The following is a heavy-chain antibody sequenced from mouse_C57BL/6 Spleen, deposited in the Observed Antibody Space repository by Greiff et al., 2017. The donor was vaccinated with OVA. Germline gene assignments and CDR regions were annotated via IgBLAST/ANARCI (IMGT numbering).Heavy chain of an antibody. CDR1: GYTFTDYY. CDR3: ARRGSTMVPHWYFDV. D-gene: IGHD2-1*01. Sequence: VQLQQSGPELVKPGASVKISCKASGYTFTDYYMNWVKQSHGKSLEWIGDINPNNGGTSYNQKFKGKATLTVDKSSSTAYMELRSLTSEDSAVYYCARRGSTMVPHWYFDVWGTGTTVTVSS. J-gene: IGHJ1*03. CDR2: INPNNGGT. V-gene: IGHV1-26*01.